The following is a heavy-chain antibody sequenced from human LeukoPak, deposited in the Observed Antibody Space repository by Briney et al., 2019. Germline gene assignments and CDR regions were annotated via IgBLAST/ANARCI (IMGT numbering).Heavy chain of an antibody. J-gene: IGHJ4*02. D-gene: IGHD4-17*01. Sequence: GGSLRLSCAASGFIFRNYWMHWVRQAPGKGLVWVARINPNGITTTYTDSVKGRFTISRDNAKNTLYLQMNSLRAEDTAVYYCARDFAGDRNYWGQGTLVTVSS. V-gene: IGHV3-74*01. CDR3: ARDFAGDRNY. CDR1: GFIFRNYW. CDR2: INPNGITT.